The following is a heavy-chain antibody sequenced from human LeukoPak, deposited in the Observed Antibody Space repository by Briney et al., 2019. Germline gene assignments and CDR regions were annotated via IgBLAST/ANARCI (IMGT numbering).Heavy chain of an antibody. Sequence: GGSLRLSCAASGFTFSSYSMNWVRQAPGKGLEWVSYISSSSSTIYYADSVKGRFTISRDNAKNSLYLQMNSLRAEDTAVYYCARDEAAATDYWGQGTLVTVSS. D-gene: IGHD6-13*01. CDR1: GFTFSSYS. CDR3: ARDEAAATDY. V-gene: IGHV3-48*01. CDR2: ISSSSSTI. J-gene: IGHJ4*02.